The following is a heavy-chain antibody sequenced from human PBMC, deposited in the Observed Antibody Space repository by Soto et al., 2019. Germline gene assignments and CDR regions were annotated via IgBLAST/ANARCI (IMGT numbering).Heavy chain of an antibody. V-gene: IGHV1-69*13. Sequence: SVKVSCKTSGYTFSSHVMHWVRQAPGQGLEWMGGIIPIFGTANYAQKFQGRVTITADESASTAYMELSSLRSEDTAVYYCARPKYYYYYYGMDVWGQGTTVTVSS. J-gene: IGHJ6*02. CDR2: IIPIFGTA. CDR1: GYTFSSHV. CDR3: ARPKYYYYYYGMDV.